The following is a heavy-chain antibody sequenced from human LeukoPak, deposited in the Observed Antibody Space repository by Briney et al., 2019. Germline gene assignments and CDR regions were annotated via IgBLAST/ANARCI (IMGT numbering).Heavy chain of an antibody. CDR3: AKDRSGYDHFDY. J-gene: IGHJ4*02. CDR1: GFTFRNYA. V-gene: IGHV3-23*01. Sequence: PGGSLRLSCAASGFTFRNYAMSWVRQAPGKGLEWVSAISGSGGSTYYADSVKGRFTISRDNSKNTLYLQMNSLRAEDTAVYYCAKDRSGYDHFDYWGQGTLVTVSS. D-gene: IGHD5-12*01. CDR2: ISGSGGST.